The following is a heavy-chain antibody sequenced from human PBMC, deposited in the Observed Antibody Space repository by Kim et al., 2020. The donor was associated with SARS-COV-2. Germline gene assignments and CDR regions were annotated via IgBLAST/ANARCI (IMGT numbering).Heavy chain of an antibody. CDR2: T. Sequence: TAYAASGGGRFTISVDDSKNSLYLQMNSLKTEDTAVYYCATVGTTTYVFDYWGQGALVTVSS. V-gene: IGHV3-72*01. J-gene: IGHJ4*02. CDR3: ATVGTTTYVFDY. D-gene: IGHD1-26*01.